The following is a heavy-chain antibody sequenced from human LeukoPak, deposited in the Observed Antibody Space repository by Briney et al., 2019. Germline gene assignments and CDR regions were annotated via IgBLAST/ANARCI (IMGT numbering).Heavy chain of an antibody. D-gene: IGHD3-3*01. CDR1: GGSISSGDYY. CDR3: ASRTIFGVVDY. Sequence: PSQTLSLTCTVSGGSISSGDYYWSWIRQPPGKGLEWIGYIYYSGSTYYNPSLKSRVTISVDTSKNQFSLKLSSVTAADTAVYHCASRTIFGVVDYWGQGTLVTVSS. CDR2: IYYSGST. J-gene: IGHJ4*02. V-gene: IGHV4-30-4*01.